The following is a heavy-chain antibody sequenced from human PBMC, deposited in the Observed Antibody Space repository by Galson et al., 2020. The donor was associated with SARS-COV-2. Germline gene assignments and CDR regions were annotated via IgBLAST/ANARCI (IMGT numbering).Heavy chain of an antibody. CDR2: IDWDDDK. CDR1: GFSLTTSGMC. D-gene: IGHD2-15*01. Sequence: ESGPTLVKPTQTLTLTCTFPGFSLTTSGMCVNWIRQPPGKALEWLARIDWDDDKYYTTTLKTRLTISKDTSKNQVVLTMTNMDPVDTATYYCARTSVGSSGTAFDIWGQGTMVTVSS. J-gene: IGHJ3*02. V-gene: IGHV2-70*11. CDR3: ARTSVGSSGTAFDI.